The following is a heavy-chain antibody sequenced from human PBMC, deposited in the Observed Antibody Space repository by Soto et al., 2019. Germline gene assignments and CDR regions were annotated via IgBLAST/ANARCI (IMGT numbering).Heavy chain of an antibody. CDR2: IGGGGRST. V-gene: IGHV3-23*01. Sequence: PGGSLRLSCVASGFTFSRYAMSWVRQAPGKGLEWVSTIGGGGRSTYYADSVKGRFTISRDNSKNTLYLQMNSLRAEDTAVYYCASTPLPITTGPSHIDYWGQGSLVTVSS. CDR3: ASTPLPITTGPSHIDY. D-gene: IGHD1-1*01. CDR1: GFTFSRYA. J-gene: IGHJ4*02.